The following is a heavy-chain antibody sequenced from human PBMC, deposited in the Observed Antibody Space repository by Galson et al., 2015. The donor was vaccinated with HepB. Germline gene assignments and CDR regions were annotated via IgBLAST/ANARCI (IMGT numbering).Heavy chain of an antibody. Sequence: SLRLSCAASGFTFSSYAMHWVRQAPGKGLEWVAVITYDGSNKYYADSVKGRFTISRDNSKNTLYLQMNSLRAEDTAVYYCARGGKLVRPYYFDYWGQGTLVTVSS. D-gene: IGHD6-13*01. J-gene: IGHJ4*02. CDR2: ITYDGSNK. V-gene: IGHV3-30-3*01. CDR3: ARGGKLVRPYYFDY. CDR1: GFTFSSYA.